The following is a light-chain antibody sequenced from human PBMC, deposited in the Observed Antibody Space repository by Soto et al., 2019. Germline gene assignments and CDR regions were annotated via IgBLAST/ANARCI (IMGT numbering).Light chain of an antibody. CDR1: QGVSAY. V-gene: IGKV1-39*01. Sequence: DIQMTQSPSSLSASVGDRVTITCRASQGVSAYLLWYQQRQGRAPKLLLDAASNLLSGVTSSFIGSGSGTNFTLTIISLQPEDFATYYCQQSYKTPHTFGQGTQLETK. CDR2: AAS. CDR3: QQSYKTPHT. J-gene: IGKJ2*01.